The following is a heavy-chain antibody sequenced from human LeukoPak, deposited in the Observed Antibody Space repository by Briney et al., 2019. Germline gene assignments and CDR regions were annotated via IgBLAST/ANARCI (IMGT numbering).Heavy chain of an antibody. CDR3: ARLDCGTSSYKRRCFDY. D-gene: IGHD2-2*02. Sequence: SETLPLTCAVSGYSISSGYYWGWIRQPPGKGLEWIGSIYHSGSTYYNPSLKSRVTISVDTSKNQFSLKLSSVTAADTAVYYCARLDCGTSSYKRRCFDYWGQGTLVTVSS. CDR2: IYHSGST. CDR1: GYSISSGYY. J-gene: IGHJ4*02. V-gene: IGHV4-38-2*01.